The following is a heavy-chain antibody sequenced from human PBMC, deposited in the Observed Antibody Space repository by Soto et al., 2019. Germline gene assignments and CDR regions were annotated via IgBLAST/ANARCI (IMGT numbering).Heavy chain of an antibody. Sequence: LRLSCAASGFTFDDYAMHWVRQAPGKGLEWVSGISWNSGSIGYADSVKGRFTISRDNAKNSLYLQMNSLRAEDTALYYCAKDPNGAPMSYFAYWGKGTLVTVSS. CDR3: AKDPNGAPMSYFAY. V-gene: IGHV3-9*01. CDR1: GFTFDDYA. J-gene: IGHJ4*02. D-gene: IGHD2-8*01. CDR2: ISWNSGSI.